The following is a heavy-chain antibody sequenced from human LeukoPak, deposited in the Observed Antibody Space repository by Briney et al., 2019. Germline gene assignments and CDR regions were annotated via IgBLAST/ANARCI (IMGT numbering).Heavy chain of an antibody. CDR2: IHHSGRT. CDR1: SGSISSSPYY. Sequence: SETLSLTCIVSSGSISSSPYYWGWVRQPPGKGLEWIGSIHHSGRTYYNPSLKSRVAISVDTARNQFSLRVPSVTAADTAAYYCVSSSWAFDSWGQGTPVSVSS. D-gene: IGHD6-13*01. V-gene: IGHV4-39*01. CDR3: VSSSWAFDS. J-gene: IGHJ4*02.